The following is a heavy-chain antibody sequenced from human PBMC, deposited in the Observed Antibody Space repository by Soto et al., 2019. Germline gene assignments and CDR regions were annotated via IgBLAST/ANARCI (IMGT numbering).Heavy chain of an antibody. J-gene: IGHJ5*02. CDR3: AKEKISTSCCNWFDP. CDR1: GGSISSGGYS. CDR2: IYHSGST. Sequence: SETLSLTCAVSGGSISSGGYSWSWIRQPPGKGLEWIGYIYHSGSTYYNPSLKSRVTISVDRSKNQFSLKLSSVTAADTAVYYCAKEKISTSCCNWFDPWGQGTLVTVSS. D-gene: IGHD2-2*01. V-gene: IGHV4-30-2*01.